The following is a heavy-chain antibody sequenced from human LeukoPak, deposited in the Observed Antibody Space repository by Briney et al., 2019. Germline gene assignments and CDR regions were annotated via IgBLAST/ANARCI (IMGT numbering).Heavy chain of an antibody. CDR2: IYRIGNT. J-gene: IGHJ1*01. CDR3: AGRGQRYFRD. CDR1: GDSISSDY. V-gene: IGHV4-4*08. Sequence: SETLSLTCSVSGDSISSDYWSWIRPPPGKRLEWIGYIYRIGNTDYNPSLKRRATISRDTSKNQLSLNLTSVTAADTAVYYCAGRGQRYFRDWGQGTLVTVSS.